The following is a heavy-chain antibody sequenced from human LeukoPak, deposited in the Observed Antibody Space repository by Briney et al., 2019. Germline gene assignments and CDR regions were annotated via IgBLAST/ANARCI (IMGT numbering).Heavy chain of an antibody. CDR3: VKDRFIDY. J-gene: IGHJ4*02. CDR1: GFNLISYA. CDR2: ISSNGDST. Sequence: GGSLRLSCSVSGFNLISYAMHWVRQAPGKGLEYVSSISSNGDSTYYADSVKGRFSISRDNSKNTLYLQMSSLRVEDTAVYYCVKDRFIDYWGQGTLVTVSS. V-gene: IGHV3-64D*08.